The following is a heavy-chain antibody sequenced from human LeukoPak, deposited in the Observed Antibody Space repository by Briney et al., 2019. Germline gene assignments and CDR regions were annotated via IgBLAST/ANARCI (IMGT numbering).Heavy chain of an antibody. D-gene: IGHD2-2*01. CDR2: MYYSGTN. J-gene: IGHJ4*02. CDR1: GGSISSSSYY. V-gene: IGHV4-39*01. CDR3: ARQRRYCSSTSCYAFDY. Sequence: SSETLSLTCTVSGGSISSSSYYWGWIRQPPGKGLEWIGSMYYSGTNYYNPSLKSRVTISVDTSKNQFSLKLSSVTAADTAVYYCARQRRYCSSTSCYAFDYWGQGTLVTVSS.